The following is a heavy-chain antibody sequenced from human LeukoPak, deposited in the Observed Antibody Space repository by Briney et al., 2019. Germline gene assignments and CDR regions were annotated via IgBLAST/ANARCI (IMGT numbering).Heavy chain of an antibody. CDR3: ARTGGPWPYYYYYGMDV. CDR2: INHSGST. Sequence: SSETLSLTCAVYGGSFSGYYWSWIRQPPGKGLEWIGEINHSGSTNYNPSLKSRVTISVDTSKNQFSLKLSFVTAADTAVYYCARTGGPWPYYYYYGMDVWGQGTTVTVSS. J-gene: IGHJ6*02. D-gene: IGHD3-16*01. V-gene: IGHV4-34*01. CDR1: GGSFSGYY.